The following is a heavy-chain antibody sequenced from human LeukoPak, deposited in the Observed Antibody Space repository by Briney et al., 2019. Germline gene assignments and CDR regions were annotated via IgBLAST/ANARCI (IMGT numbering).Heavy chain of an antibody. Sequence: EGSLTLSCAASGFTFSGYWMSWVRQAPGKGLEWVANTKQDGSEKYYLESVKGRFTISRDNAKNSLYLHMNSLRGEDTAVYYCALSSGNYAIPFDYWGQGTLVTVSS. CDR1: GFTFSGYW. CDR2: TKQDGSEK. V-gene: IGHV3-7*01. J-gene: IGHJ4*02. D-gene: IGHD1-26*01. CDR3: ALSSGNYAIPFDY.